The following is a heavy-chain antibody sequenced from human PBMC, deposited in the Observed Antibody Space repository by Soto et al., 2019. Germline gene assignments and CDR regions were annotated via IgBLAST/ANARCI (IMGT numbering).Heavy chain of an antibody. CDR2: IYTSGST. CDR3: ARDLWLRFDDYYYGMDV. V-gene: IGHV4-4*07. Sequence: QVQLQESGPGLVKPSETLSLTCTVSGGSISSYYWSWIRQPAGKGLEWIGRIYTSGSTNYNPSLKSRVTMSVDTSKNQFSLKLSSVTAADTAVYYCARDLWLRFDDYYYGMDVWGQGTTVTVSS. CDR1: GGSISSYY. J-gene: IGHJ6*02. D-gene: IGHD5-12*01.